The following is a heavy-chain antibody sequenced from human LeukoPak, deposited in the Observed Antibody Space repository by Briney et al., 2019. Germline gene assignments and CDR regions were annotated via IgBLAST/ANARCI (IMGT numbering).Heavy chain of an antibody. Sequence: GESLKISCKASGYNFSNYWIGWVRQMPGKGLEWMGIIQPGDSHTRYSPSFEGQVTISVDKSFTTAYLQWSSLTASDTAVYFCARMSECTKAVCYRHFDNWGQGTLVTVSS. V-gene: IGHV5-51*01. CDR3: ARMSECTKAVCYRHFDN. J-gene: IGHJ5*02. D-gene: IGHD2-8*01. CDR1: GYNFSNYW. CDR2: IQPGDSHT.